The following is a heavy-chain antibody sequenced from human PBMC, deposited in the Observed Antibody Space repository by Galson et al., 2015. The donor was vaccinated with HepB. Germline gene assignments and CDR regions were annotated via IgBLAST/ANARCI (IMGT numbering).Heavy chain of an antibody. V-gene: IGHV2-26*01. D-gene: IGHD2-15*01. CDR2: IFSNDEK. CDR3: ARGLGYCSGGGCYADNWFDP. CDR1: GFSLSNGRMG. Sequence: PALVKPTQTLTLTCTVSGFSLSNGRMGVSWIRQPPGKALEWLAHIFSNDEKSYSTSLKSRLTISKDTSKRQVVLTMTNMDPVDTATYYCARGLGYCSGGGCYADNWFDPWGQGTLVTVSS. J-gene: IGHJ5*02.